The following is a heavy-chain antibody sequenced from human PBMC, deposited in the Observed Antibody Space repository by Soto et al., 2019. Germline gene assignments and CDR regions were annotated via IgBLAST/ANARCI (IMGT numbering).Heavy chain of an antibody. CDR3: ARTDYSNRYRPPYYYYGMDV. V-gene: IGHV1-69*01. J-gene: IGHJ6*02. Sequence: QVQLVQSGAEVKKPGSSVKVSCKASGGTFSSYAISWVRQAPGQGLEWRGGTIPIFGTANYAQKFQGRVTISSDESTSTAYMELSSLRSEDTAVYYCARTDYSNRYRPPYYYYGMDVWGQGTTVTVSS. D-gene: IGHD4-4*01. CDR2: TIPIFGTA. CDR1: GGTFSSYA.